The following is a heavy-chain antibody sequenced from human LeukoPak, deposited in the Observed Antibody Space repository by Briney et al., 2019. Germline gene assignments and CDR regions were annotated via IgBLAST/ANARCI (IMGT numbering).Heavy chain of an antibody. CDR2: IKQDGSQK. D-gene: IGHD6-13*01. J-gene: IGHJ6*03. V-gene: IGHV3-7*03. CDR1: GFTFSRYW. CDR3: ARGGIAAAGSYYYMDV. Sequence: PGGSLRLSCAASGFTFSRYWMSWVRQAPGKGLEWVANIKQDGSQKSYVDSVKGRFTISRDNANNILYLQMNSLRSDDTDVYYCARGGIAAAGSYYYMDVWGKGTTVTISS.